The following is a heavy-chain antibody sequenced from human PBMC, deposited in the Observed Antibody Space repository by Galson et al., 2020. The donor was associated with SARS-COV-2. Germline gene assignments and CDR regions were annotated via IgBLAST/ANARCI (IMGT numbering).Heavy chain of an antibody. CDR3: ASNRGYSGYDRPSPLDY. CDR2: ISSSSSYI. V-gene: IGHV3-21*01. J-gene: IGHJ4*02. Sequence: GESLKLSCAASGFNFSSYRLNWVRQAPGKGLEWVPSISSSSSYIYYADSVKGRFTISRDNAKNSLYLQMNSLRAEDTAVYYCASNRGYSGYDRPSPLDYWGQGTLVTVSS. D-gene: IGHD5-12*01. CDR1: GFNFSSYR.